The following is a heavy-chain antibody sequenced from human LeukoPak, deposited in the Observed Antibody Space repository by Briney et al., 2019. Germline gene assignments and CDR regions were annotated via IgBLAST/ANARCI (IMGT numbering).Heavy chain of an antibody. V-gene: IGHV4-4*07. CDR1: GGSINNYY. Sequence: PSETLSLTCTVAGGSINNYYWSWIRQPAGKGLEWIGRIYTRGSTNYNPSLKSRVTMSVDTSKNQFSLKLSSVTAADTAVYYCARGRYCSADICSGGDAFDIWGQGTMVSVSS. J-gene: IGHJ3*02. CDR3: ARGRYCSADICSGGDAFDI. D-gene: IGHD2-15*01. CDR2: IYTRGST.